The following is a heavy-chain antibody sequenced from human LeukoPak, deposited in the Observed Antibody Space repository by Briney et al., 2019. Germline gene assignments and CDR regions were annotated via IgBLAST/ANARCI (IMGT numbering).Heavy chain of an antibody. V-gene: IGHV3-7*01. D-gene: IGHD7-27*01. J-gene: IGHJ4*02. CDR3: ARALGSGDFDY. CDR2: IKQDGSEK. Sequence: GGSLRLSCAASGFIFSNYWMSWVRQAPGKGLEWVANIKQDGSEKYYVDSVKGRFTISRDNAKNSLYLQMNSLRAEDTAVYYSARALGSGDFDYWGQGTLVTVSS. CDR1: GFIFSNYW.